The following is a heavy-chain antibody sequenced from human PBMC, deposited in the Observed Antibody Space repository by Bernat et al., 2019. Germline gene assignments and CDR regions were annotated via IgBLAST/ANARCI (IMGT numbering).Heavy chain of an antibody. CDR1: GFTASNNH. CDR3: ARDAPPRSSGWYYFDS. D-gene: IGHD6-19*01. V-gene: IGHV3-66*01. J-gene: IGHJ4*02. CDR2: IYSGDIT. Sequence: EVQLVESGGGLVQPGGSLRLSCAASGFTASNNHMSRVRQAPGKGLEWVSAIYSGDITYYADSVKGRFTISRDNSKDTLHLQMNSLRVEDTAVYYCARDAPPRSSGWYYFDSWGQGTLVTVSS.